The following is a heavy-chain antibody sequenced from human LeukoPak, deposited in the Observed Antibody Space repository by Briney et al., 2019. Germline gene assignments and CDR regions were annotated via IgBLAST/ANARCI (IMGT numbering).Heavy chain of an antibody. D-gene: IGHD4-17*01. V-gene: IGHV4-59*12. CDR1: GGSISSYY. J-gene: IGHJ5*01. Sequence: SETLSLTCTVSGGSISSYYWSWIRQPPGKGLEWIGYIYYSGSTNYNPSLKSRVTISVDTSKNQFSLKLSSVTAADTAVYYCARYALANDYGDWFDSWGQGTLVTVSS. CDR3: ARYALANDYGDWFDS. CDR2: IYYSGST.